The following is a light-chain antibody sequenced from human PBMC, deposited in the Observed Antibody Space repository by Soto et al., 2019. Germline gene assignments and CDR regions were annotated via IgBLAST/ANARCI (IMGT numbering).Light chain of an antibody. CDR1: SSGVCGYNY. V-gene: IGLV2-14*01. CDR2: GVS. Sequence: QSALTQPASVSGSPGQSITISCTGTSSGVCGYNYVSWYQQHPGKAPKLMIYGVSNRPSGVSNRFSGSKSGNTASLTISGLQTEDEADYYCSSFISSTTLALCVFGTGTKLTVL. J-gene: IGLJ1*01. CDR3: SSFISSTTLALCV.